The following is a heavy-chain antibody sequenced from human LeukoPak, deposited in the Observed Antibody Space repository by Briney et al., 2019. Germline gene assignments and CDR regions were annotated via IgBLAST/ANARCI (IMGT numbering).Heavy chain of an antibody. D-gene: IGHD3-10*01. CDR3: AKDEMVRGVITLPFDY. Sequence: GGSLRLSCAASGFTFSSYGMHWVRQAPGKGLEWVAVISYDGINKYYADSVKGRFTISRDNSKNTLYLQMNSLRAEDTAVYYCAKDEMVRGVITLPFDYWGQGTLVTVSS. J-gene: IGHJ4*02. CDR2: ISYDGINK. CDR1: GFTFSSYG. V-gene: IGHV3-30*18.